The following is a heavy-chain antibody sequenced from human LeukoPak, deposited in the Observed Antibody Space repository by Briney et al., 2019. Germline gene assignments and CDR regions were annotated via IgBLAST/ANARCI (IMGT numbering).Heavy chain of an antibody. V-gene: IGHV3-23*01. Sequence: GGSLRLSCAVSGFTFSSFALSWVRQAPGKGLEWVSAISGSGGTTHYADSVKGRFTISRDNSQNTLYMQMNSLRAEDTAVYYCAREVAQFDYWGQGTLVTVSS. J-gene: IGHJ4*02. D-gene: IGHD5-12*01. CDR1: GFTFSSFA. CDR3: AREVAQFDY. CDR2: ISGSGGTT.